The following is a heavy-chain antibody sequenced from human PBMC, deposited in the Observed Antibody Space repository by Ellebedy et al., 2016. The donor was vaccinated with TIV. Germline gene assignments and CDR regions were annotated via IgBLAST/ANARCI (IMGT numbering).Heavy chain of an antibody. CDR1: GGSISNYY. J-gene: IGHJ5*02. Sequence: MPSETLSLTCIVSGGSISNYYWSWIRQATGKGLEWIGRIQSSGSASYNPSLKSRVSMSVDTSKSQFSLKLRSVTAADTAVYYCASTTYGNYVWFDPWGPGTLVVVSS. V-gene: IGHV4-4*07. CDR2: IQSSGSA. CDR3: ASTTYGNYVWFDP. D-gene: IGHD1-7*01.